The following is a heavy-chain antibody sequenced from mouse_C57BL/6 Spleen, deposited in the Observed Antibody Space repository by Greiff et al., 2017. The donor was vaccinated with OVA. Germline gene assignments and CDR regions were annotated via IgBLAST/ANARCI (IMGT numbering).Heavy chain of an antibody. CDR2: IRSKSNNYAT. J-gene: IGHJ4*01. Sequence: EVMLVESGGGLVQPKGSLKLSCAASGFSFNTYAMNWVRQAPGKGLEWVARIRSKSNNYATYYADSVKDRFTISRDDSESMLYLQMNNLKTEDTAMYYCVRLDYDYDGMDYWGQGTSVTVSS. V-gene: IGHV10-1*01. CDR1: GFSFNTYA. CDR3: VRLDYDYDGMDY. D-gene: IGHD2-4*01.